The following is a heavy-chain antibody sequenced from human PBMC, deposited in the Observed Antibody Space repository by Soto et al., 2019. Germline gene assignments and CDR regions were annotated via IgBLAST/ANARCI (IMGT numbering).Heavy chain of an antibody. CDR3: AGGSGFGELKEYFDY. Sequence: QVQLVQSGAEVKKPGSSVKVSCKASGGTFSSYTISWVRQAPGQGLEWMGRIIPILGIANYAQKFQGRVTITADKSTSTAYMELSSLRSEDTAVYYCAGGSGFGELKEYFDYWGQGTLVTVSS. J-gene: IGHJ4*02. CDR1: GGTFSSYT. V-gene: IGHV1-69*02. D-gene: IGHD3-10*01. CDR2: IIPILGIA.